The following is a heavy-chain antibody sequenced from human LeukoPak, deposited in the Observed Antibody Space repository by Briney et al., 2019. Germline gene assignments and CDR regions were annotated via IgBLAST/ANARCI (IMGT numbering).Heavy chain of an antibody. CDR3: AKDAIVVVPAGVDY. V-gene: IGHV3-30*02. CDR1: GFTFSSYG. Sequence: GGSLRLSCAASGFTFSSYGMHWVRQAPGKGLEWVAFIRYDGSNKYYADSVKGRFTISRDNSKNTLYLQMNSLRAEDTAVYYCAKDAIVVVPAGVDYWGQGTLVTVSS. CDR2: IRYDGSNK. J-gene: IGHJ4*02. D-gene: IGHD2-2*01.